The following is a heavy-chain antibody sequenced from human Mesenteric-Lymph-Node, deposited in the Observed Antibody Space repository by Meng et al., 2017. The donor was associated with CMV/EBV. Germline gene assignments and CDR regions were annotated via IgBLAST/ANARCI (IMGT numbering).Heavy chain of an antibody. CDR1: GFTFSNYA. J-gene: IGHJ6*02. Sequence: GGSLRLSCAASGFTFSNYAMQWVRQAPGKGLEWVAVISYDGSNQYYADSVKGRFTISRDNSKNTLYLQMNSLRPEDTAVYYCARDGYRKYGDYYYGMDVWGQGTTVTVSS. CDR2: ISYDGSNQ. V-gene: IGHV3-30*04. CDR3: ARDGYRKYGDYYYGMDV. D-gene: IGHD5-24*01.